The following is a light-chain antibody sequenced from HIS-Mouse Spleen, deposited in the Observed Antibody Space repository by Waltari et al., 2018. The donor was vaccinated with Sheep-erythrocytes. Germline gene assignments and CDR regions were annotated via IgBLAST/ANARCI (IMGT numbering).Light chain of an antibody. CDR2: SNN. Sequence: QSVLTQPPSASGTPGQRVTISCSGSSSNIGSNTVNWYQQLPGTAPKLLIYSNNQRPSVVPDRFSGSKSGTSASLAISGLQSEDEADYYCAAWDDSLNGPVFGGGTK. J-gene: IGLJ3*02. CDR3: AAWDDSLNGPV. CDR1: SSNIGSNT. V-gene: IGLV1-44*01.